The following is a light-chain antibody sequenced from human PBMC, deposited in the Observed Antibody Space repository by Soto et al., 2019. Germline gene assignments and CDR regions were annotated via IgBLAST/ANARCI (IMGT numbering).Light chain of an antibody. Sequence: DIQMTQSPSSLSASVGDRVTITCQASQDISNYLNWYQQKPGKAPQLLIFDASNLETGVPSRFSGSGSGTDFTFTINKVQPEAIATYYCQQYDYLPYTFGQGTKLEIK. CDR2: DAS. CDR3: QQYDYLPYT. CDR1: QDISNY. V-gene: IGKV1-33*01. J-gene: IGKJ2*01.